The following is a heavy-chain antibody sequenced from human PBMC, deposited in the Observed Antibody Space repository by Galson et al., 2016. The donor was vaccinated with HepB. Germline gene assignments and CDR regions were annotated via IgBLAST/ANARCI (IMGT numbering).Heavy chain of an antibody. CDR3: TRGPNSLLMIAPEC. CDR2: INWNSGTI. Sequence: SLRLSCAASGFTFDDHATHWVRQAPGEGLEWVSGINWNSGTIGYADSVKGRFTISRDNAKNSLYLQMNSLRPEDTALYYCTRGPNSLLMIAPECWGQGTRVTVSS. J-gene: IGHJ4*02. CDR1: GFTFDDHA. V-gene: IGHV3-9*01. D-gene: IGHD2-15*01.